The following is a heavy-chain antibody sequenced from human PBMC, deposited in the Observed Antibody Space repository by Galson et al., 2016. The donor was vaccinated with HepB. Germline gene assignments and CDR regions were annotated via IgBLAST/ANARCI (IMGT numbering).Heavy chain of an antibody. CDR1: SGSIRNYY. J-gene: IGHJ5*02. CDR2: VYHTGKT. D-gene: IGHD1-26*01. V-gene: IGHV4-59*01. CDR3: AREVPRGVNWFDP. Sequence: SETLSLTCTVFSGSIRNYYWTWIRQPPGKGLEYIGSVYHTGKTYYNPSLKSRIIISIDTSKNQFSLKWTSVTPADMGVYYCAREVPRGVNWFDPWGQGTLVTVSS.